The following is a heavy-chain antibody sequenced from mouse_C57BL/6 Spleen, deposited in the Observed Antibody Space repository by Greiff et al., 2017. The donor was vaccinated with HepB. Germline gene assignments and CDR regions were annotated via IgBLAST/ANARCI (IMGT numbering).Heavy chain of an antibody. CDR3: TSPFITTAVYYIGY. CDR2: IYPGNSDT. CDR1: GYTFTSYW. Sequence: VQLKESGTVLARPGASVTMSCKTSGYTFTSYWMHWVKQRPGQGLEWIGAIYPGNSDTSYNQKFKGKAKLTAVTSASTAYMELSTLTNEDSAVYYCTSPFITTAVYYIGYWGQDTPLTVSS. J-gene: IGHJ2*01. V-gene: IGHV1-5*01. D-gene: IGHD1-1*01.